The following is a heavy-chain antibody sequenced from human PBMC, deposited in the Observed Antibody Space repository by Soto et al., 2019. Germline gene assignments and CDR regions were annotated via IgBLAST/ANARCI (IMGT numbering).Heavy chain of an antibody. D-gene: IGHD6-19*01. Sequence: SETLSLTCAVSGGSISSGGYYWSWIRQPPGKGLEWIGEINHSGSTNYNPSLKSRVTISVDTSKNQFSLKLSSVTAADTAVYYCARGGGSGWYLKADDYWGQGTLVTVSS. CDR2: INHSGST. CDR3: ARGGGSGWYLKADDY. V-gene: IGHV4-34*01. CDR1: GGSISSGGYY. J-gene: IGHJ4*02.